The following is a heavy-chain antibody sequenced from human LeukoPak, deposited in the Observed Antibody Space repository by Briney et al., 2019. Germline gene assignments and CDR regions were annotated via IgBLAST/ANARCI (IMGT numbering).Heavy chain of an antibody. CDR3: ARDHPFFVGFGESSGDY. CDR1: GFTFRDYY. Sequence: CLTPSCAASGFTFRDYYTSWVSQAPGKGLGWVAFISIMGTTIYYADSIKDRFSPSRHQDTNSLYLQMNSLRAEDTAVYYCARDHPFFVGFGESSGDYWGQGTLVTVSS. J-gene: IGHJ4*02. V-gene: IGHV3-11*01. CDR2: ISIMGTTI. D-gene: IGHD3-10*01.